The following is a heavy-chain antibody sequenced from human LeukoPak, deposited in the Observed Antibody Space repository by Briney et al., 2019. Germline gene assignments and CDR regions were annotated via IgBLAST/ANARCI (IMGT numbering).Heavy chain of an antibody. CDR3: ARHVKGDRACDV. J-gene: IGHJ3*01. CDR2: TVTSSGAI. V-gene: IGHV3-11*01. CDR1: GFSLRDYD. Sequence: PGGSLSLSCAAFGFSLRDYDISWIRQAPGKGLEWVSHTVTSSGAIYHADSVKGRFTISRDNAKNSVSLQLNNLRAEDTALYYGARHVKGDRACDVSSHWIIVIV.